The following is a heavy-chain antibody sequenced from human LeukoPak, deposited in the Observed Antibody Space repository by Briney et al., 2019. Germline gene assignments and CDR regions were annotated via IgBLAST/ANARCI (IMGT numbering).Heavy chain of an antibody. Sequence: PGGSLRLSCAASGLTFSSYAMSWVRPAPGKGLEWVSTIRDNGASTFHADSVKGRFTISRDNSRNTVFLQMNSLRAEDTAVYYCSAGWFYWGQGILVTVSS. CDR2: IRDNGAST. J-gene: IGHJ4*02. CDR3: SAGWFY. D-gene: IGHD6-19*01. V-gene: IGHV3-23*01. CDR1: GLTFSSYA.